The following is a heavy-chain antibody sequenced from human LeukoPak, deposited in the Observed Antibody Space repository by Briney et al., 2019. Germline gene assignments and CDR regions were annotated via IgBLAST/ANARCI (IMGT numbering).Heavy chain of an antibody. D-gene: IGHD2-2*01. J-gene: IGHJ4*02. Sequence: ASVKVPCKASGCTFTSYGISWVRQAPEQGLEWMGWISAYNGNTNYAQKLQGRVTMTTDTSTSTAYMELRSLRSDDTAVYYCARGRGYCSSTSCQLTDYWGQGTLVTVSS. CDR2: ISAYNGNT. CDR1: GCTFTSYG. V-gene: IGHV1-18*01. CDR3: ARGRGYCSSTSCQLTDY.